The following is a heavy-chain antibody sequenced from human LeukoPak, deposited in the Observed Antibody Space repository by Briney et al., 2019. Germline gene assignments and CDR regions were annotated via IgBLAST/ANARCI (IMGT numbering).Heavy chain of an antibody. J-gene: IGHJ4*02. CDR1: GFTFSSYS. Sequence: GGSLRLSCAASGFTFSSYSMNWVRQAPGKGLEWVSSISSSSSSYIYYADSVKGRFTISRDNAKNSLYLQMNSLRAEDTAVYYCARDPYDFWSGYYFDYWGQGTLVTVSS. CDR3: ARDPYDFWSGYYFDY. CDR2: ISSSSSSYI. V-gene: IGHV3-21*01. D-gene: IGHD3-3*01.